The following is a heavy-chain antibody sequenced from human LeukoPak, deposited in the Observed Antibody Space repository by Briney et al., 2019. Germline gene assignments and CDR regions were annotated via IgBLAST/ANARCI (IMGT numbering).Heavy chain of an antibody. CDR2: IKTNTGNP. V-gene: IGHV7-4-1*02. CDR1: GSPFTSYA. J-gene: IGHJ3*02. CDR3: ASNIAAAGTVAFDI. Sequence: ASVQSSCKASGSPFTSYAMNWVRQPPGPGHGWMGWIKTNTGNPTYSHGFTGRFVFCLDTSVSTPYLQIRSLEAEDAAVYYCASNIAAAGTVAFDIWGQGTMVTVSS. D-gene: IGHD6-13*01.